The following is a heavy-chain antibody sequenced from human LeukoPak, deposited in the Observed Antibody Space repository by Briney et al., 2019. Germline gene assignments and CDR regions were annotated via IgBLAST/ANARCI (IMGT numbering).Heavy chain of an antibody. J-gene: IGHJ4*02. CDR2: ISYDGSNK. CDR1: GLTFSSYA. D-gene: IGHD3-10*01. Sequence: PGRSLRLSCAASGLTFSSYAMHWVRRAPGKGLEWVAVISYDGSNKYYADSVKGRFTISRDNSKNTLYLQMNSLRAEDTAVYYCARDQRRILWFGELSAFDYWGQGTLVTVSS. V-gene: IGHV3-30*04. CDR3: ARDQRRILWFGELSAFDY.